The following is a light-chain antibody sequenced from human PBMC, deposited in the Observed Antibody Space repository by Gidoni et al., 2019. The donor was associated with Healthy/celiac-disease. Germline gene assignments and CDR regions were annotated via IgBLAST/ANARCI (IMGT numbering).Light chain of an antibody. V-gene: IGKV1-39*01. CDR3: QQSYSTPPYT. J-gene: IGKJ2*01. Sequence: DIQMTQSPSSLSASGGDRVTITCRASQSISSYLNWYQQKPGQAPKLLIYAASSLQSGVPSRFSGSGSGTDFPLTISSLQPEDFATYYCQQSYSTPPYTFGQGTKLEIK. CDR2: AAS. CDR1: QSISSY.